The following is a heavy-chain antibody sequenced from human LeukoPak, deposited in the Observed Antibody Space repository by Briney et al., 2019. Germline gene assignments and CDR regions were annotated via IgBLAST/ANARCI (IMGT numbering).Heavy chain of an antibody. Sequence: SQTLSLTCTVSGGSMSRGGYYWSCIRQHPEKGLEWVGYIYYSGSTYYNPSLKSRLTISVDTYKNQFSLKLSSVTAADTAVYYCARDLTGCSAFDIWGQGTLVTVSS. V-gene: IGHV4-31*03. D-gene: IGHD3-9*01. CDR2: IYYSGST. J-gene: IGHJ3*02. CDR1: GGSMSRGGYY. CDR3: ARDLTGCSAFDI.